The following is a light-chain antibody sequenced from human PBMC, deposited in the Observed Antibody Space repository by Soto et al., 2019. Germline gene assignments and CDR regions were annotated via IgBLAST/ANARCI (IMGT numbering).Light chain of an antibody. CDR2: DVS. CDR1: SSDVGAYNW. V-gene: IGLV2-11*01. CDR3: CSYAGSYTLV. J-gene: IGLJ3*02. Sequence: QSVLTQPRSVSGSPGQSGTISCAGTSSDVGAYNWVSWYQQHPGKVPKLMIYDVSRRPSGVPDRFSGSKSGNTASLTISGLQADDEADYSCCSYAGSYTLVFGGGTKLTVL.